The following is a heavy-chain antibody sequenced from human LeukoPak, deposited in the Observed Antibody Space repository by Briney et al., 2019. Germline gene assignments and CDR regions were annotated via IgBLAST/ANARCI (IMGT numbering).Heavy chain of an antibody. CDR3: ARDYCTRGGDCYKEDLFDP. V-gene: IGHV1-18*01. J-gene: IGHJ5*02. D-gene: IGHD2-21*02. CDR1: GYTFAIYG. Sequence: ASVTVSCKASGYTFAIYGISWVRQAPGQGLEWMAWISPYDGDTNYAQNFEGRVTMTTETSTSTAYMELRSLRSDDTAIYYCARDYCTRGGDCYKEDLFDPWGQGTLVTVSS. CDR2: ISPYDGDT.